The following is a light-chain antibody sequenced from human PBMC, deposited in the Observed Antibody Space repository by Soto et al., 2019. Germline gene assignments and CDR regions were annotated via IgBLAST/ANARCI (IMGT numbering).Light chain of an antibody. CDR3: QQYGSSPRT. Sequence: EIVLTQSPGTLSLSPGERATLSCRASQSVSSSYLAWYQQKPGQAPRLLIDGASSRATGIPDRFSGSGSGTDFTLTISRLEPEDFALYYCQQYGSSPRTFGPGTKVDIK. V-gene: IGKV3-20*01. J-gene: IGKJ3*01. CDR1: QSVSSSY. CDR2: GAS.